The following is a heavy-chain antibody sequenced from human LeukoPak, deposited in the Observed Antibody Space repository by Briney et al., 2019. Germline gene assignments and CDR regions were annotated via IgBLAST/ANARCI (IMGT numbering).Heavy chain of an antibody. V-gene: IGHV4-38-2*02. CDR1: GYSISSGYY. Sequence: SETLSLTCTVSGYSISSGYYWGWIRQPPGKGLEWIGNIYYSGSTYYSPSLKGRVTISVDTSKNQLSLKLSSVTAADTAVYYCARPVPSRLGWFDPWGQGTLVTVSS. CDR2: IYYSGST. J-gene: IGHJ5*02. CDR3: ARPVPSRLGWFDP. D-gene: IGHD1-1*01.